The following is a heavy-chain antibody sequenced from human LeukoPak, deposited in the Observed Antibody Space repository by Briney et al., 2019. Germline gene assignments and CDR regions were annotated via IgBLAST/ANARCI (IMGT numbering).Heavy chain of an antibody. D-gene: IGHD2-15*01. Sequence: GGSLRLSCAASGFTFSSYSMNWVRQAPGKGLEWVSYISSSSSTIYYADSVKGRFTISRDNAKNSLYLQLNSLRAEDTALYYCARVGSGGPFHYYYYYYMDVWGKGTTVSVSS. CDR1: GFTFSSYS. J-gene: IGHJ6*03. V-gene: IGHV3-48*04. CDR3: ARVGSGGPFHYYYYYYMDV. CDR2: ISSSSSTI.